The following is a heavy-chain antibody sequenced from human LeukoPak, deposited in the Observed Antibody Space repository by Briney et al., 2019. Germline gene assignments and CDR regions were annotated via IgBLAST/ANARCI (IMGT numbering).Heavy chain of an antibody. CDR2: IKYEGSEK. Sequence: GGPLRLSCAASGFTFSSYWVRWLRQARGRGLEWVANIKYEGSEKYYVDSVKGRFTISRDNAKNSLYLQINILSAEDTAVYYCASGSKQQLDFWGQGTMVTVSS. CDR1: GFTFSSYW. V-gene: IGHV3-7*01. J-gene: IGHJ4*02. CDR3: ASGSKQQLDF. D-gene: IGHD6-13*01.